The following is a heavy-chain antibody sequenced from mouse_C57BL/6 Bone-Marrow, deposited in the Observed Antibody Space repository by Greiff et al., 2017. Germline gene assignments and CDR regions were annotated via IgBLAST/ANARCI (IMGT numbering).Heavy chain of an antibody. J-gene: IGHJ4*01. CDR2: MHPNGGSP. V-gene: IGHV1-64*01. CDR3: ARSYDYDDYTMDY. Sequence: VQLQQPGAELVKPGASVKLSCKASGYTFTNYWMHWVKQRPGQGLEWIGMMHPNGGSPDYNEKFKSEATLSVDKSSRPAYMELSNLTSEDSAVYDCARSYDYDDYTMDYWGQGTSVTVSS. D-gene: IGHD2-4*01. CDR1: GYTFTNYW.